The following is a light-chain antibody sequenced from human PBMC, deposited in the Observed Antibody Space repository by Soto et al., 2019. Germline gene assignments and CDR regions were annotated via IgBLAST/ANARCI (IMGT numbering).Light chain of an antibody. CDR2: MNTEGRH. Sequence: QSVLTQSPSASASLGASVKLTCTLSSGHSSYAIAWHQKQPGKVTRYLMDMNTEGRHTRGDGIPDRYSGSRSGADRFLNISSRNSEDDADYYWKPWGNGFPFFGGGPKLPVL. CDR3: KPWGNGFPF. J-gene: IGLJ2*01. V-gene: IGLV4-69*01. CDR1: SGHSSYA.